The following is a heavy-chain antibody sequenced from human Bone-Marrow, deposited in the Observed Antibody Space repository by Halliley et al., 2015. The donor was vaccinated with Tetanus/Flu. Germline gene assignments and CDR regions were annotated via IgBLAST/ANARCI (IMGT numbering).Heavy chain of an antibody. D-gene: IGHD1-1*01. J-gene: IGHJ4*02. CDR2: INRDGRST. V-gene: IGHV3-74*01. CDR3: ATYRREYNSLGPPLDH. Sequence: INRDGRSTSYAGSVEGRFTNSRDNAKNALYLQMNSLRAEDTAVYYCATYRREYNSLGPPLDHWGQGTLVTVSS.